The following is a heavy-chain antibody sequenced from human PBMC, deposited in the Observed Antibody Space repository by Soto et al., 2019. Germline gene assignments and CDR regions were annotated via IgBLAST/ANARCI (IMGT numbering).Heavy chain of an antibody. J-gene: IGHJ4*02. V-gene: IGHV2-5*02. CDR2: IYWDDAK. D-gene: IGHD3-16*01. CDR3: VHKGEGDPILDF. Sequence: QITLKESGPTLVKPTQTLTLTCTFSGFSLNTRGVGVGWIRQPPGKALEWLTLIYWDDAKEYSPSLKSRLTITKYTSKNQVVLIMTNMDPVDTATYYCVHKGEGDPILDFWGQGALVTVSS. CDR1: GFSLNTRGVG.